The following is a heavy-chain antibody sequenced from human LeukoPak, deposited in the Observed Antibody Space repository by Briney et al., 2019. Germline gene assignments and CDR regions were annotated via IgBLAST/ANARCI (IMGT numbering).Heavy chain of an antibody. D-gene: IGHD3-22*01. CDR1: GYTFTGYY. V-gene: IGHV1-2*02. CDR2: INPNSGGT. Sequence: ASVKVSCKASGYTFTGYYMHWVRQAPGQGLEWMGWINPNSGGTNYAQKFQGRVTITADKSTSTAYMELSSLRSEDTAVYYCARDYYDSSGYRYWGQGTLVTVSS. CDR3: ARDYYDSSGYRY. J-gene: IGHJ4*02.